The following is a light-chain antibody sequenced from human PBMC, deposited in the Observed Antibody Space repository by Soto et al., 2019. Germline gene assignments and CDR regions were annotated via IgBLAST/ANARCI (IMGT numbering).Light chain of an antibody. V-gene: IGLV2-14*03. CDR3: SSYRSSGIYV. Sequence: QSVLTRPASVSASPGQSLTISCTGTSSDVGGHNYVSWYQQHPGKAPKLIIYDVSNRPSGVSGRFSGSKSANTASLTISGLQAEDEGDYYCSSYRSSGIYVFGTGTKVTVL. CDR2: DVS. J-gene: IGLJ1*01. CDR1: SSDVGGHNY.